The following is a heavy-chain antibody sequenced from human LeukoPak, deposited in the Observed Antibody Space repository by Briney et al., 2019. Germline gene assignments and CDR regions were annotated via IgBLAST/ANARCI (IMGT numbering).Heavy chain of an antibody. V-gene: IGHV3-7*04. Sequence: GGSLRLSCAASGFPFSFYWMAWVRQAQGKGVVWVATITLDGSDSYYVDSVKCRFTVSRYNAKNSLYLQMNSLRAEDTAVFYCTTENWYVFENWGQGSLVTVSS. D-gene: IGHD1-1*01. J-gene: IGHJ4*02. CDR1: GFPFSFYW. CDR3: TTENWYVFEN. CDR2: ITLDGSDS.